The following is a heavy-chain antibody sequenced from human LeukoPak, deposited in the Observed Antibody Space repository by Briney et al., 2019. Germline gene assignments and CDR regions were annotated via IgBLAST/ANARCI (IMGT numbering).Heavy chain of an antibody. D-gene: IGHD3-10*01. CDR2: IYYSGST. Sequence: SETLSLTCTVSGGSISSFYWSWIRQPPGKGLEWIGYIYYSGSTNYNPSLKSRVTISVDTSKNQFSLKLSSVTAADTAVYYCARHGRPLLWFGEESYYFDYWGQGTLVTVSS. CDR3: ARHGRPLLWFGEESYYFDY. V-gene: IGHV4-59*08. CDR1: GGSISSFY. J-gene: IGHJ4*02.